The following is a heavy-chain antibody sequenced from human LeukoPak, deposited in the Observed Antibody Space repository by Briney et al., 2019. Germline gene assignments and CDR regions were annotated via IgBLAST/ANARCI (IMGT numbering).Heavy chain of an antibody. CDR3: AKETRRRYSYCYFDS. CDR2: ISVGGTT. D-gene: IGHD5-18*01. V-gene: IGHV3-23*01. CDR1: GFTFTSHA. J-gene: IGHJ4*01. Sequence: GGSLRLSCAASGFTFTSHAMSWVRQAPGKGLEWVSCISVGGTTYYADSVKGRFTMSRDNSKNTLDLQMNTLSAEDTAVYYCAKETRRRYSYCYFDSWGQGTLVTVSS.